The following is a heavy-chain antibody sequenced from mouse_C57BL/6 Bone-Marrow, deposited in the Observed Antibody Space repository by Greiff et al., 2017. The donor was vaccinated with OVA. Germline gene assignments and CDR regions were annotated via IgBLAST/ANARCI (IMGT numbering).Heavy chain of an antibody. D-gene: IGHD1-1*01. V-gene: IGHV5-2*01. J-gene: IGHJ1*03. CDR3: ARLHGSSYGWYFDV. CDR1: EYEFPSHA. CDR2: INSDGGST. Sequence: EVKLMESGGGLVQPGESLKLSCESNEYEFPSHAMSWVRKTPEKRLELVAAINSDGGSTYYPDTIEIRFIISRDNTKKTLYLQMSSLRSEDTALYYCARLHGSSYGWYFDVWGTGTTVTVAS.